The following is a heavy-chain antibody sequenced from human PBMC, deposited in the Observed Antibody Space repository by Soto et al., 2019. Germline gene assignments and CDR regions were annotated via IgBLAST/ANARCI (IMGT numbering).Heavy chain of an antibody. D-gene: IGHD2-21*02. Sequence: PSETLSLTCAVYGGSFSGYFWGWIRQPPGKGLEWIGSIYYSGSTYYNPSLKSRVTVSVDTSKNQFSLKLSSVTAADTAVYFGARHPSDFWFDPWGQGTLVTVSS. CDR3: ARHPSDFWFDP. CDR1: GGSFSGYF. V-gene: IGHV4-39*01. CDR2: IYYSGST. J-gene: IGHJ5*02.